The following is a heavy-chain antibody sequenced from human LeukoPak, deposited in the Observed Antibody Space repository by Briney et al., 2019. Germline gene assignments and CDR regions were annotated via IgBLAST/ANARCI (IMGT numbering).Heavy chain of an antibody. CDR3: ARVGSSGWYEGYNWFDP. CDR2: IYYSGST. Sequence: SETLSLACTVSGGSISSYYWSWIRQPPGKGLEWIGYIYYSGSTNYNPSLKSRVTISVDTSKNQFSLKLSSVTAADTAVYYCARVGSSGWYEGYNWFDPWGQGTLVTVSS. CDR1: GGSISSYY. V-gene: IGHV4-59*01. D-gene: IGHD6-19*01. J-gene: IGHJ5*02.